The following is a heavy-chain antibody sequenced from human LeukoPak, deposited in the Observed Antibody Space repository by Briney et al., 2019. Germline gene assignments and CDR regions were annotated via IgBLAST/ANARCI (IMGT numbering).Heavy chain of an antibody. D-gene: IGHD5-12*01. J-gene: IGHJ6*02. Sequence: GASVKVSCKASGYTFTSYDINWVRQATGQGLEWMVWMNANSGNTGYAQKFQGRLTMTRKTSISTAYMELSSLRSEDTAVYYCARVRSPWLRIAYYYYGMDDWGQGTTVTVSS. CDR1: GYTFTSYD. CDR2: MNANSGNT. V-gene: IGHV1-8*01. CDR3: ARVRSPWLRIAYYYYGMDD.